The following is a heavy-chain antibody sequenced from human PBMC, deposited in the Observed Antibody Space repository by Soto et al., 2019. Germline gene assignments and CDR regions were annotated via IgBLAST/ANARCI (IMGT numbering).Heavy chain of an antibody. D-gene: IGHD3-16*01. J-gene: IGHJ4*02. CDR1: VGTFSSYT. CDR3: AKVGGGGY. Sequence: QVQLVQSGAEVKKPGSSVKVSCRASVGTFSSYTITWVRQAPGQGLEWMGRIIPIPGITNNAQKFQGKGTLTAEQSTTTAYMELSSLRSEDTAVYYCAKVGGGGYWGQGTLVTVSS. CDR2: IIPIPGIT. V-gene: IGHV1-69*02.